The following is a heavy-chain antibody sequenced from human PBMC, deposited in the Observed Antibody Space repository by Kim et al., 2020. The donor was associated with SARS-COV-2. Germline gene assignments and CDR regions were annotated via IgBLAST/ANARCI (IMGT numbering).Heavy chain of an antibody. CDR1: GYTFTSYA. J-gene: IGHJ4*02. D-gene: IGHD3-10*01. CDR3: ASGNSMVRGVIITFPFDY. V-gene: IGHV1-3*01. CDR2: INAGNGNT. Sequence: ASVKVSCKASGYTFTSYAMHWVRQAPGQRLEWMGWINAGNGNTKYSQKFQGRVTITRDTSASTAYMELSSLGSEDTAVYYCASGNSMVRGVIITFPFDYWGQGTLVTVSS.